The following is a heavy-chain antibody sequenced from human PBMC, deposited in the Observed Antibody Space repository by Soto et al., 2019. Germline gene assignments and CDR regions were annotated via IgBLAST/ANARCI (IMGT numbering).Heavy chain of an antibody. CDR2: FLINADIT. J-gene: IGHJ4*02. V-gene: IGHV3-23*01. Sequence: GGSLRLSCATSGFTFNIFALSWVRQAPGRGLEWVATFLINADITYYADSVNGRFTLSRDSSKRMVFLQMNSLRAEDTAIYYCTRNRPFDFWGPGTPVTVSS. CDR1: GFTFNIFA. CDR3: TRNRPFDF.